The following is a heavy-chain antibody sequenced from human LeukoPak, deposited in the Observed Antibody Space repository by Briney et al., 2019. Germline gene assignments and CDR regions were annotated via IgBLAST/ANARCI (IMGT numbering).Heavy chain of an antibody. CDR2: INAGNGNT. D-gene: IGHD1-20*01. J-gene: IGHJ4*02. V-gene: IGHV1-3*01. CDR1: GYTFTSYA. CDR3: ARAIWITGTPGNFDY. Sequence: ASVKVSCKASGYTFTSYAMHWVRQAPGQRLEWMGWINAGNGNTKYSQKFQGRVTITRDTSASTAYMELSSLRSEDTAVYYCARAIWITGTPGNFDYWGQGTLVTVSS.